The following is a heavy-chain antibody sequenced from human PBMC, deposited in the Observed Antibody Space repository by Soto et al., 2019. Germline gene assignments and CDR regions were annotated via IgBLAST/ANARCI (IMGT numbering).Heavy chain of an antibody. CDR2: IYYSGST. CDR3: ARDAVPAAAGIYYGMDV. V-gene: IGHV4-30-4*01. Sequence: QVQLQESGPGLVKPSQTLSLTCTVSGGSISSGDYYWSWIRQPPGKGLEWIGYIYYSGSTYYNPSLKSRVTISVDTSKNPFSLKLSSVTAADTAVYYCARDAVPAAAGIYYGMDVWGQGTTVTVSS. D-gene: IGHD2-2*01. CDR1: GGSISSGDYY. J-gene: IGHJ6*02.